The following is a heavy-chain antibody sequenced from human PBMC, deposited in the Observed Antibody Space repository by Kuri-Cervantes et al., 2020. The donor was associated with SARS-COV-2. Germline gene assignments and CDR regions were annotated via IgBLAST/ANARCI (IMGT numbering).Heavy chain of an antibody. D-gene: IGHD3-3*01. CDR3: ARDFDDLYYYYYMDV. V-gene: IGHV3-13*03. J-gene: IGHJ6*03. CDR2: IGTAGDT. Sequence: GGSLRLSCAACGFTFSSYDMHWVRQATGKGLEWVSAIGTAGDTYYPGSVKGQFTISRENAKNSLYLQMNSLRAEDTAVYYCARDFDDLYYYYYMDVWGKGTTVTVSS. CDR1: GFTFSSYD.